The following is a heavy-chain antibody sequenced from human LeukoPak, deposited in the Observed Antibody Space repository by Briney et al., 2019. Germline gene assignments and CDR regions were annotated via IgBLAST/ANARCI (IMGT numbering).Heavy chain of an antibody. V-gene: IGHV4-39*07. D-gene: IGHD6-13*01. CDR1: GGSVSGRSYY. Sequence: SETLSLTCSVSGGSVSGRSYYWGWIRQPPGEGLEWIGSVYFSGSTNYNPSLKSRVTISVDTSKNQFSLKLSSVTAADTAVYYCARGNPTYSSSWYCPVDYWGQGTLVTVSS. CDR2: VYFSGST. J-gene: IGHJ4*02. CDR3: ARGNPTYSSSWYCPVDY.